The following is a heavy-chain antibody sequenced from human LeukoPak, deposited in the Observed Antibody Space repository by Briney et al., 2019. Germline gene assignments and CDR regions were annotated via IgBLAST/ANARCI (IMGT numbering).Heavy chain of an antibody. J-gene: IGHJ6*02. Sequence: GGSLRLSCAASGFTFSSYWMHWVRQAPGKGLVWVSRITGDESNARYADSVKGRSTISRDNAKNTLFLQMNSLRAEDTAVYYCARDPYSSTWSYGMDVWGQGTTVTVSS. CDR2: ITGDESNA. D-gene: IGHD6-6*01. CDR1: GFTFSSYW. V-gene: IGHV3-74*01. CDR3: ARDPYSSTWSYGMDV.